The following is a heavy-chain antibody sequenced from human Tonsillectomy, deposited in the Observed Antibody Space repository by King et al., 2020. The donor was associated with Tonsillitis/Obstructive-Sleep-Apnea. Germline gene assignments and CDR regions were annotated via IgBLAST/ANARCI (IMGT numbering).Heavy chain of an antibody. CDR3: ARHLTIFGLFDP. V-gene: IGHV4-39*01. D-gene: IGHD3-3*01. CDR2: IYYSVST. J-gene: IGHJ5*02. Sequence: VQLQESGPGLVKPSETLSLTCTVSGGSISSSSYYWGWIRQPPGKGLEWIGSIYYSVSTYYNPSLKSRVTISVDTSKNQFSLKLSSVTAADTAVYYCARHLTIFGLFDPWGQGTLVTVSS. CDR1: GGSISSSSYY.